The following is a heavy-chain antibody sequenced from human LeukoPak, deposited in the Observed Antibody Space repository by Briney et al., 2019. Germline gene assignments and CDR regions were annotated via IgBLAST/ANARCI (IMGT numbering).Heavy chain of an antibody. J-gene: IGHJ6*03. CDR1: GGTFSSFA. CDR3: ARVAAEVVGVPGPIGFGWLRRDYYYMDV. V-gene: IGHV1-69*05. D-gene: IGHD2-2*02. Sequence: SVKVSCKASGGTFSSFAISWVRQAPGQGLEWMGGIIPIFDTAYYAQKFQGRVTMTRDMSTSTVYMELSSLRSEDTAVYYCARVAAEVVGVPGPIGFGWLRRDYYYMDVWGKGTTVTVSS. CDR2: IIPIFDTA.